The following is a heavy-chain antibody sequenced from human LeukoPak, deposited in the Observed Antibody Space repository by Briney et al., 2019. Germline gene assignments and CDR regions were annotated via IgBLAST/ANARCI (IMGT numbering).Heavy chain of an antibody. CDR1: GYTLTELS. CDR2: FDPEDGET. CDR3: ATDSGVVITTLAFDI. J-gene: IGHJ3*02. D-gene: IGHD3-22*01. V-gene: IGHV1-24*01. Sequence: ASVKVSCKVSGYTLTELSMHWVRQAPGKGLEWMGGFDPEDGETIYAQKFQGRVTMTEDTSTDTAYMELSSLRSEDTAVYYCATDSGVVITTLAFDIWGQGTMVTVPS.